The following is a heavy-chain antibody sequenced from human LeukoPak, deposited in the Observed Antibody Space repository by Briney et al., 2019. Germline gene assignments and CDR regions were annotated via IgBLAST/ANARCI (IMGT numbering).Heavy chain of an antibody. CDR1: GFIFSSYA. J-gene: IGHJ4*02. Sequence: GGSLRLSCAASGFIFSSYAMTWVRQAPGKGLEWVSAISGSGGSTYYADSVKGRFTISRDNSKNTLYLQMNSLRAEDTAVYYCAKGYDFWSGARTGYFDYWGQGTLVTVSS. CDR3: AKGYDFWSGARTGYFDY. D-gene: IGHD3-3*01. CDR2: ISGSGGST. V-gene: IGHV3-23*01.